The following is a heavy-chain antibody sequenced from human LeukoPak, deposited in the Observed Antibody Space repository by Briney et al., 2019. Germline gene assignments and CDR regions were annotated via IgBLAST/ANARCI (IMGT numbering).Heavy chain of an antibody. J-gene: IGHJ4*02. CDR1: GGTFSKNV. D-gene: IGHD6-19*01. CDR3: AKDHSTRRLIAVAMVH. Sequence: SCKASGGTFSKNVVSWVRQAPGKGLEWVANIKPDGSEKNYVDSVKGRFTISRDNAKNSLYLQMNSLRAEDTAVYYCAKDHSTRRLIAVAMVHWGQGTLVTVSS. V-gene: IGHV3-7*03. CDR2: IKPDGSEK.